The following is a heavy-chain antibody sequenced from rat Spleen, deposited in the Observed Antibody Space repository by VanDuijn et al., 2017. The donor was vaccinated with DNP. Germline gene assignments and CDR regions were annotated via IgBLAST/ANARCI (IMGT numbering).Heavy chain of an antibody. J-gene: IGHJ1*01. CDR3: ARGSGTYYWYFDF. V-gene: IGHV5-20*01. CDR1: GFTFSDYY. D-gene: IGHD4-4*01. Sequence: EVQLVESGGDLVQPGGSLKLSCAASGFTFSDYYMAWVRQAPTKGLEWVASISYDGGSTYYRDSVKGRFTISRDNAKSTLYLQMDGLRSEDTATYYCARGSGTYYWYFDFWGPGTMVTVSS. CDR2: ISYDGGST.